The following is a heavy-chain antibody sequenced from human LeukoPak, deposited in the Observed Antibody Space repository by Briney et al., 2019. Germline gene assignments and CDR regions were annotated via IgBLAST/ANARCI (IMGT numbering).Heavy chain of an antibody. J-gene: IGHJ5*02. D-gene: IGHD3-22*01. CDR1: GGTFSGYA. V-gene: IGHV1-69*13. CDR2: IIPIFGTA. Sequence: SVKVSCKASGGTFSGYAISWVRQAPGQGLEWMGGIIPIFGTANYAQKFQGRVTITADESTSTAYMELSSLRSEDTAVYYCARGSVGLLGPNWFDPWGQGTLVTVSS. CDR3: ARGSVGLLGPNWFDP.